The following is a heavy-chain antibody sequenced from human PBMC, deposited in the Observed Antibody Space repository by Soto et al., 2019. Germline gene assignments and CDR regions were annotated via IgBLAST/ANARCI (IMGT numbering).Heavy chain of an antibody. Sequence: SETLSLTCTVSGGSISSGGLYWAWIRQHPGKGLEWIGYIYNSGSTYYNPSLKSRVSMSIDTSKNQFSLKLSSVTAADSAVYYCARGYCTSNSCHNWFGPGGQGTLVTVSS. CDR2: IYNSGST. D-gene: IGHD2-2*01. J-gene: IGHJ5*02. CDR3: ARGYCTSNSCHNWFGP. V-gene: IGHV4-31*03. CDR1: GGSISSGGLY.